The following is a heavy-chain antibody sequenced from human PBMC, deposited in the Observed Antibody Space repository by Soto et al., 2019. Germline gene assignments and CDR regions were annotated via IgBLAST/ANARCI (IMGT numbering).Heavy chain of an antibody. CDR2: IYYSGST. V-gene: IGHV4-31*03. D-gene: IGHD3-16*01. CDR1: GGSSISGGYY. J-gene: IGHJ4*02. Sequence: QVQLQESGPGLVKPSQTLSLTCTVSGGSSISGGYYWSWIRQHPGKGLEWIGSIYYSGSTYYNPSLKSRVTISVDPAKDQFSLELSSWAGADHGVDFCARGVLHWGQGTLVTVSS. CDR3: ARGVLH.